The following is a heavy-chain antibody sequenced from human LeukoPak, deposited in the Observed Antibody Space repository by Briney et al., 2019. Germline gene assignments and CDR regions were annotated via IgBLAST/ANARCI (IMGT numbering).Heavy chain of an antibody. V-gene: IGHV3-53*05. CDR1: GFTVSINY. D-gene: IGHD1-26*01. CDR2: IYNDDNGGKT. Sequence: GGSLRLSCATSGFTVSINYMSWVRQAPGKGLEWVSDIYNDDNGGKTHYADSVKGRFIISRDNSKNTLYLQMNSLRAEDTAVYYCARDSEWEHRTGFDYWGQGTLVTVSS. J-gene: IGHJ4*02. CDR3: ARDSEWEHRTGFDY.